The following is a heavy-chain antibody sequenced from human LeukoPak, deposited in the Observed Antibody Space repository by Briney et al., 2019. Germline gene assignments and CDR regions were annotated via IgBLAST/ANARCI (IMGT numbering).Heavy chain of an antibody. J-gene: IGHJ6*02. Sequence: GASVKVSCKASRYTFTGYYMHWVRQAPGQGLERMGWINPNSGGTNYAQKFQGRVTMTRDTSISTAYMELSRLRSDDTAVYYCARGGNWSPYGMDVWGQGTTVTVSS. CDR1: RYTFTGYY. CDR3: ARGGNWSPYGMDV. CDR2: INPNSGGT. V-gene: IGHV1-2*02. D-gene: IGHD2/OR15-2a*01.